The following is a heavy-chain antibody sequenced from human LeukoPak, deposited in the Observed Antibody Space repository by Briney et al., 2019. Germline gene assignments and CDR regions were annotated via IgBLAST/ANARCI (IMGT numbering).Heavy chain of an antibody. D-gene: IGHD5-12*01. J-gene: IGHJ4*02. CDR2: IMQDGSEK. V-gene: IGHV3-7*05. Sequence: GGSLRLSCAASGFTFSSYWMSWVRQAPGKGLEWVANIMQDGSEKYYVDSVKGRFTISRDNAKNSLYLQMNSLRAEDTAVYYCARGLTRRGYSGYDYVDYWGQGTLVTVSS. CDR3: ARGLTRRGYSGYDYVDY. CDR1: GFTFSSYW.